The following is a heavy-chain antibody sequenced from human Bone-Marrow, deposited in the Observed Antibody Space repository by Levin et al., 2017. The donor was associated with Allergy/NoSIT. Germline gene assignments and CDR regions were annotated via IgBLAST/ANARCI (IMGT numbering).Heavy chain of an antibody. CDR1: GFTFSSYD. Sequence: GESLKISCAASGFTFSSYDMHWVRQATGKGLEWVSAIGTAGDTYYPGSVKGRFTISRENAKNSLYLQMNSLRAGDTAVYYCARGRIAAAGLYYFDYWGQGTLVTVSS. CDR2: IGTAGDT. CDR3: ARGRIAAAGLYYFDY. J-gene: IGHJ4*02. V-gene: IGHV3-13*01. D-gene: IGHD6-13*01.